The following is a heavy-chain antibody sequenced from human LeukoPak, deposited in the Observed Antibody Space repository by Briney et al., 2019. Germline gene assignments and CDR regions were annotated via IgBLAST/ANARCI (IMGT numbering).Heavy chain of an antibody. CDR3: AKDRVVGSPWDYYYYYMDV. V-gene: IGHV3-30*02. D-gene: IGHD3-10*01. J-gene: IGHJ6*03. Sequence: PGGSLRLSCAASGFTFSSYGMHWVRQAPGKGLEWVAFIRYDGSNKYYADSVKGRFTISRDNSKNTLYLQMNSLRAEDTAVYYCAKDRVVGSPWDYYYYYMDVWGKGTTVTISS. CDR1: GFTFSSYG. CDR2: IRYDGSNK.